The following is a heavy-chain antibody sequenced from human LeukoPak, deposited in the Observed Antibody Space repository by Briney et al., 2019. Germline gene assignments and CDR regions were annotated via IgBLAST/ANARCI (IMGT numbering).Heavy chain of an antibody. CDR1: GFTFSIYS. Sequence: GGSLRLSCAASGFTFSIYSMNWVRQAPGKGLEWVAFIRFDGSNKYYADSVKGRFTISRDNFKSTVYLQMNSPRVGDTAVYYCVKDRDWNDDDNAFDIWGQGTMVTVSS. V-gene: IGHV3-30*02. CDR3: VKDRDWNDDDNAFDI. CDR2: IRFDGSNK. D-gene: IGHD1-1*01. J-gene: IGHJ3*02.